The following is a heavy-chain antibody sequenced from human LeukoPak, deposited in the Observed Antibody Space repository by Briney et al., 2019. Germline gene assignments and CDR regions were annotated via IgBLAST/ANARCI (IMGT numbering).Heavy chain of an antibody. V-gene: IGHV3-48*03. D-gene: IGHD4-17*01. J-gene: IGHJ4*02. CDR1: RFTFSSYE. CDR3: ARGGDYGSYYFHY. Sequence: GGSLRLSCAASRFTFSSYEMNWVRQAPGKGLEWVSYISSSGSTIYYADSVKGRFTISRDNAKNSLYLQMNSLRAEDTAVYYCARGGDYGSYYFHYWGQGTLVTVSS. CDR2: ISSSGSTI.